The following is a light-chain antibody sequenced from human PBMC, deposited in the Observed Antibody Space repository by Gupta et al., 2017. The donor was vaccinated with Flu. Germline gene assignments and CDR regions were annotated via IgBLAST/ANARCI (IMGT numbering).Light chain of an antibody. CDR3: QQYGSSPYT. V-gene: IGKV3-20*01. J-gene: IGKJ2*01. CDR2: GAS. CDR1: QSVSSSY. Sequence: GTLSLSPGERATLSCRASQSVSSSYLAWYQQKPGQAPRLLIYGASSRATGIPDRFSGSGSGTDFTLTISRLEPEDFAVYYCQQYGSSPYTFGQGTKLEIK.